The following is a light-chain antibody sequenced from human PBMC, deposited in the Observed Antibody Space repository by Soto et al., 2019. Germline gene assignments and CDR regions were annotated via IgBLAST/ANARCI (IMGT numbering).Light chain of an antibody. Sequence: DIQMTQSPSTLSASVGDRVTITCRASQSISSWLAWYQQKLGRAPRLLIYDASSLESGVPSRFSGSGYGTDFTLTITSLQPEDFATYYCQQVESYPSTFGGGTKVDI. J-gene: IGKJ4*01. CDR3: QQVESYPST. CDR1: QSISSW. CDR2: DAS. V-gene: IGKV1-5*01.